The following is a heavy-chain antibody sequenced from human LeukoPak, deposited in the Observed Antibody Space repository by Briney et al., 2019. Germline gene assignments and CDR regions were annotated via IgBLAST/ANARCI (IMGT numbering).Heavy chain of an antibody. CDR1: GYTFTGYY. J-gene: IGHJ4*02. D-gene: IGHD2-2*02. CDR2: INPNSGGT. CDR3: ARADVVVPAAISDY. V-gene: IGHV1-2*02. Sequence: ASVKVSCKASGYTFTGYYMHWVRQAPGQGLEWMGWINPNSGGTNYAQKFQGRVTMTRDTTISTAYMEPSRLRSDDTAVYYCARADVVVPAAISDYWGQGTLVTVSS.